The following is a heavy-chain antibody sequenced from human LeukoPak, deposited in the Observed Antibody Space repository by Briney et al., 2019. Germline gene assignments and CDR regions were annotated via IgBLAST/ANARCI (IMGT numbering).Heavy chain of an antibody. CDR3: ARGREEGTMVRGVISWGYFDY. CDR2: IIPIFGTA. V-gene: IGHV1-69*13. CDR1: GGTFSSYA. J-gene: IGHJ4*02. D-gene: IGHD3-10*01. Sequence: RASVKVSCKASGGTFSSYAVSWVRLTPGQGLEWLGGIIPIFGTANYAQKFQGRVTITADESTSTAYMELSSLRSEDTAVYYCARGREEGTMVRGVISWGYFDYWGQGTLVTVSS.